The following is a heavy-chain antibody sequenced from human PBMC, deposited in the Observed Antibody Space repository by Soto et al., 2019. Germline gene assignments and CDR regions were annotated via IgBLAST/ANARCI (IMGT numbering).Heavy chain of an antibody. Sequence: SETLSLTCAVSGGSISSGGYSWSWIRQPPGKGLEWIGYIYHSGSTYYNPSLKSRVTISVDRSKNQFSLKLSSVTAADTAVYYCASLSANYYDRTPAYWGQGTLVTVSS. CDR2: IYHSGST. D-gene: IGHD3-22*01. V-gene: IGHV4-30-2*01. J-gene: IGHJ4*02. CDR1: GGSISSGGYS. CDR3: ASLSANYYDRTPAY.